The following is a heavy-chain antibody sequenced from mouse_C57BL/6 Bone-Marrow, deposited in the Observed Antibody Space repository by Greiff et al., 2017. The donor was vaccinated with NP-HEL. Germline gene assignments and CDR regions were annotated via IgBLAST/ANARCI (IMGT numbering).Heavy chain of an antibody. CDR3: ARERASSGYQYDFDY. D-gene: IGHD3-2*02. V-gene: IGHV1-81*01. J-gene: IGHJ2*01. CDR2: IYPRSGNT. CDR1: GYTFTSYG. Sequence: QVQLQQSGAELARPGASVKLSCKASGYTFTSYGISWVKQRTGQGLEWIGEIYPRSGNTYYNEKFKGKATLTADKSSSTAYMELRSLTSEDSAVYFCARERASSGYQYDFDYWGQGTTLTVSS.